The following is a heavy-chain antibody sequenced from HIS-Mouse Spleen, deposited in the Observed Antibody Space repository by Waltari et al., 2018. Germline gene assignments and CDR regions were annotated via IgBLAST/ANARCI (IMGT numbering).Heavy chain of an antibody. J-gene: IGHJ2*01. CDR3: ARGRRIAAAGTDWYFDL. Sequence: QVQLQQWGAGLLKPSETLSLTCAVYGGSFSGSYWSWFRQHPGKGLEWTGEINHSGSTNYNPSLKSRVTISVDTSKNQFSLKLSSVTAADTAVYYCARGRRIAAAGTDWYFDLWGRGTLVTVSS. V-gene: IGHV4-34*01. CDR1: GGSFSGSY. D-gene: IGHD6-13*01. CDR2: INHSGST.